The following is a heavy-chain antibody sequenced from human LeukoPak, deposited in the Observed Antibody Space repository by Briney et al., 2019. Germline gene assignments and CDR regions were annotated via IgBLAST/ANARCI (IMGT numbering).Heavy chain of an antibody. J-gene: IGHJ3*02. CDR2: IYHSGST. V-gene: IGHV4-38-2*02. CDR1: GGSISSGYY. Sequence: KASETLSLTCTVSGGSISSGYYWGWIRQPPVKGLEWIGSIYHSGSTYYNPSLKSRVTRSVDTSKNQFSLKLSSVTAADTAVYYCARDDLRSGAFDIWGQGTMVTVSS. D-gene: IGHD3-10*01. CDR3: ARDDLRSGAFDI.